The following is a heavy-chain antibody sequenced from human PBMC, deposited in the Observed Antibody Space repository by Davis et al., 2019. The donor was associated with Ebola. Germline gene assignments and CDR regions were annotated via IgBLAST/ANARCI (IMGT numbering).Heavy chain of an antibody. D-gene: IGHD1-14*01. CDR3: ARGDTGDDASELDY. V-gene: IGHV3-30*04. CDR2: ISFDASRI. Sequence: PGGSLRLSCAASGFTFSNYNLHWVRQTPGKGLEWLAAISFDASRIYYADSVKGRFTISRDNSKNTLYLQINSLRSEDTGTYYCARGDTGDDASELDYWGQGTLVTVSS. J-gene: IGHJ4*02. CDR1: GFTFSNYN.